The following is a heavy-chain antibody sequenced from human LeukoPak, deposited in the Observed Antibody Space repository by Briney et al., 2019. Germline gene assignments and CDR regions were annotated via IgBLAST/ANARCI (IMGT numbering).Heavy chain of an antibody. Sequence: SETLSLTCAVYGGSFSGYYWSWIRQPPGKGLEWIGEINHSGSTNYNPSLKSRVTISVDTSKNQFSLRLSSVTAADTAVYYCARGAAATYWGQGTLVTVSS. V-gene: IGHV4-34*01. J-gene: IGHJ4*02. D-gene: IGHD1-26*01. CDR1: GGSFSGYY. CDR3: ARGAAATY. CDR2: INHSGST.